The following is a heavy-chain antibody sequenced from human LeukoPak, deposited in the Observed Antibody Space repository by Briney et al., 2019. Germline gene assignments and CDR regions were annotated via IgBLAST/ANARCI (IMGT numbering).Heavy chain of an antibody. Sequence: GRSLRLSCAAYGFTFTSYTLAWVRHAPGKVLEWVSAISADGDTTYYADSLKGRFTISRDNAKNMVYLQMDSLRAEDTALYYCAKTYTNSWYSFASWGQGTLVTVSS. D-gene: IGHD6-13*01. J-gene: IGHJ4*02. CDR3: AKTYTNSWYSFAS. CDR1: GFTFTSYT. CDR2: ISADGDTT. V-gene: IGHV3-23*01.